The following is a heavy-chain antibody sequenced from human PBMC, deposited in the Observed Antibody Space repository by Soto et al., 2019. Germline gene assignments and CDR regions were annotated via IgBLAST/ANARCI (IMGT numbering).Heavy chain of an antibody. CDR3: AREVVGWPLDY. CDR1: GFTFSSSW. Sequence: EVQLVESGGGLVQPGGSLRLSCVASGFTFSSSWMHWVRQAPGKGLLWVSRINSDGSSTSYADSVKGRFTISRDNAKNTLYLKMNSLRAEDTAVYYCAREVVGWPLDYWGQGALVIVSS. V-gene: IGHV3-74*01. D-gene: IGHD2-21*01. J-gene: IGHJ4*02. CDR2: INSDGSST.